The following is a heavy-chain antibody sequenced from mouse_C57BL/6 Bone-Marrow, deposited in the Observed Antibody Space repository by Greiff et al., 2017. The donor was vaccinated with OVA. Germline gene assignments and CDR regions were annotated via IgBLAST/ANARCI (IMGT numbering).Heavy chain of an antibody. CDR2: IYPGSGST. J-gene: IGHJ2*01. V-gene: IGHV1-55*01. Sequence: QVQLQQSGAELVKPGASVKMSCKASGYTFTSYWITWVKQRPGQGLEWIGDIYPGSGSTNYNEKFKSKATLTVDTSSSTAYMQLSSLTSEDSAVYYCAIRKIGYGSSYDYWGQGTTLTVSS. D-gene: IGHD1-1*01. CDR1: GYTFTSYW. CDR3: AIRKIGYGSSYDY.